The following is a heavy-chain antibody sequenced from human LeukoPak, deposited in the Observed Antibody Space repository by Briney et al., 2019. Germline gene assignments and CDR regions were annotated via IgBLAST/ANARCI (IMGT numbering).Heavy chain of an antibody. D-gene: IGHD6-13*01. CDR3: AKDWPSEWQQLPDYDAFDI. J-gene: IGHJ3*02. Sequence: PGGSLRLSCAASGFTFSTYAMSWVRQAPGKGLEWVSAINSGGSTYYADSLKGRFTISRDNSKNTLYLQMNSLRADDTAVYYCAKDWPSEWQQLPDYDAFDIWGQGTVVTVSS. CDR1: GFTFSTYA. CDR2: INSGGST. V-gene: IGHV3-23*01.